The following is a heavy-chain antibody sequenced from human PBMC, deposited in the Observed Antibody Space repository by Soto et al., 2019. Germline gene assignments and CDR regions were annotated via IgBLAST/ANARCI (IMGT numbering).Heavy chain of an antibody. CDR2: IYYSGSN. V-gene: IGHV4-31*03. J-gene: IGHJ4*02. CDR1: GGSISSGEHY. CDR3: ARDRYGVPRGDYFDS. Sequence: SETLSLTCTVSGGSISSGEHYWSWIRQLPGKGLEWIGNIYYSGSNYYNPSLKSRVTISVDTSKNQFSLNLSSVTAADTAIYYCARDRYGVPRGDYFDSWGQGILVTVSS. D-gene: IGHD4-17*01.